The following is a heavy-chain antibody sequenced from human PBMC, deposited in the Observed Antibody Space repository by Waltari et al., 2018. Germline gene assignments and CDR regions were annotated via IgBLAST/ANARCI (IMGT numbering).Heavy chain of an antibody. J-gene: IGHJ5*02. D-gene: IGHD6-13*01. CDR1: GYTFTSDD. CDR2: SNPNSGNT. Sequence: QVQLVQSGAEVKKPGASVKVSCKASGYTFTSDDITWERQATGQGLEWMGWSNPNSGNTGYAQKVQGRVTMTGNTSISRAYMELSSLRSEDTAVYYCARGARRGYSSWYRYNWFDPWGQGTLVTVSS. V-gene: IGHV1-8*01. CDR3: ARGARRGYSSWYRYNWFDP.